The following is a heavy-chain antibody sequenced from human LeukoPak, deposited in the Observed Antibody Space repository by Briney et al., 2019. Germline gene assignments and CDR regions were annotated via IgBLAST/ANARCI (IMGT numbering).Heavy chain of an antibody. CDR2: ISGSGGNT. Sequence: PGGSLRLSCAASRFTFSNYGMSWVRQAPGKGLEWVSAISGSGGNTYYADSVKGRFTISRDNSKNTLYLQMNSLRAEDTAVYYCARDRSPGNFDYWGQGTLVTVSS. CDR1: RFTFSNYG. J-gene: IGHJ4*02. CDR3: ARDRSPGNFDY. V-gene: IGHV3-23*01. D-gene: IGHD3-10*01.